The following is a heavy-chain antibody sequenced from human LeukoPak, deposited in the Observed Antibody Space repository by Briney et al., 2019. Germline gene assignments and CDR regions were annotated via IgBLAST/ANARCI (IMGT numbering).Heavy chain of an antibody. CDR2: IKYDGSYT. D-gene: IGHD4-11*01. CDR3: AKAFYSNYDY. J-gene: IGHJ4*02. V-gene: IGHV3-74*01. Sequence: GGSLRLSCAASGFTSSGYWMHWLRQTPGKGLVWVSRIKYDGSYTSHADSVKGRFTISRDNAKNTVYLQMSALRAEDTAVYYCAKAFYSNYDYWGQGTLVTVSS. CDR1: GFTSSGYW.